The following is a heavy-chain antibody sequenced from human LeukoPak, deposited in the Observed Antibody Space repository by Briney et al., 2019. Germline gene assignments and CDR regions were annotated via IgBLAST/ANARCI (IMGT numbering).Heavy chain of an antibody. J-gene: IGHJ3*02. V-gene: IGHV4-34*01. D-gene: IGHD2-2*01. Sequence: QPSETLSLTCAVYGVSFSGYSWSWLRQPPGKGLEWIGEINHSGSTKYNPSLKRRVTISVDTSKKQLSLELSSMTAADTAVYYCARGYCSSTSCYGAAFDIWGQGTMVTVSS. CDR2: INHSGST. CDR3: ARGYCSSTSCYGAAFDI. CDR1: GVSFSGYS.